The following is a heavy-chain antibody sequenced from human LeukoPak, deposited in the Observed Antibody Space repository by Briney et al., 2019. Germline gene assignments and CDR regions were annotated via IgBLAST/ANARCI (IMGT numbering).Heavy chain of an antibody. V-gene: IGHV1-2*02. CDR1: GYTFTGYY. CDR3: ASSSSVTTRAPFDP. Sequence: SVKVSCKASGYTFTGYYMHWVRQAPGQGLEWMGWINPNSGGTNYAQKFQGRVTMTRDTSISTAYMELSRLRSDDTAVYYCASSSSVTTRAPFDPWGQGTLVTVSS. J-gene: IGHJ5*02. CDR2: INPNSGGT. D-gene: IGHD6-19*01.